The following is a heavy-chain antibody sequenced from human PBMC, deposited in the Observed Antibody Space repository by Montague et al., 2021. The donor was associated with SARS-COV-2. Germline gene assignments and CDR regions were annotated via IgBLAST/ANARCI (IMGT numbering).Heavy chain of an antibody. CDR3: ARTPRDSGYFYGVDF. Sequence: SETLSLTCTVSGDSISDYYWSWIRQPPGKGLEWIGYIFYSGATNYNPSLKSRVTISLDTSKSQFSLRLSSVTAADTAIYYCARTPRDSGYFYGVDFWGQGTMVTVSS. CDR1: GDSISDYY. D-gene: IGHD3-22*01. CDR2: IFYSGAT. J-gene: IGHJ4*02. V-gene: IGHV4-59*01.